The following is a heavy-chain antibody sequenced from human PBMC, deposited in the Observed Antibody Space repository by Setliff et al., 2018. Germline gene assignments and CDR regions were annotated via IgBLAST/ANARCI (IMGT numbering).Heavy chain of an antibody. V-gene: IGHV3-23*01. D-gene: IGHD3-10*01. CDR3: AKDRGGSYFYGMDV. Sequence: PGGSLRLSCEASGFTFSSYAMSWVRQAPGKGLEWVSGISGYGVTTKYADSVKGRFTVSRDNSKNTLYLQVNSLTVEETAVYYCAKDRGGSYFYGMDVWGQGTTVTVSS. CDR1: GFTFSSYA. CDR2: ISGYGVTT. J-gene: IGHJ6*02.